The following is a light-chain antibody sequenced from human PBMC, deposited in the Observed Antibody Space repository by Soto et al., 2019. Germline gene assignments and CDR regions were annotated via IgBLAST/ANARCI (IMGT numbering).Light chain of an antibody. V-gene: IGKV3-15*01. CDR1: QSVSSSY. Sequence: EIVLTQSPATLSFSPGERATLSCRASQSVSSSYLVWHQQKPGQAPRLLIYGASTRATGIPARFSGSGSGTEFTLTISSLQSEDFAVYYCQQYNNWPQTFGQGTKVDIK. CDR3: QQYNNWPQT. CDR2: GAS. J-gene: IGKJ1*01.